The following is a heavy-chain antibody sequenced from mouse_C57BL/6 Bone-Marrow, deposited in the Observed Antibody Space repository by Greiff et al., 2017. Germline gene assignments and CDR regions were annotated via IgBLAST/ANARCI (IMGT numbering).Heavy chain of an antibody. CDR1: GYAFSSSW. V-gene: IGHV1-82*01. CDR2: IYPGDGDT. D-gene: IGHD2-1*01. J-gene: IGHJ4*01. Sequence: VQLQESGPELVKPGASVKISCKASGYAFSSSWMNWVKQRPGKGLEWIGRIYPGDGDTNYNGKFKGKATLTADKSSSTAYMPLSSLTSEDSAVYFCARIGNYSYAMDYWGQGTSVTVSS. CDR3: ARIGNYSYAMDY.